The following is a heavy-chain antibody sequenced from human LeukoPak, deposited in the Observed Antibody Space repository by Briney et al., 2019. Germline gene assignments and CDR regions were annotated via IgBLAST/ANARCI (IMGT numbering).Heavy chain of an antibody. J-gene: IGHJ4*02. V-gene: IGHV3-30*04. CDR3: ARYMRYYASGNKAPFDY. CDR1: GFTFSSYA. CDR2: ISYDGSNK. D-gene: IGHD3-10*01. Sequence: AGGSLRLSCAASGFTFSSYAMHWVRQAPGKGLEWVAVISYDGSNKYYADSVKGRFTISRDHSKNTLYLQMNSLRAEDTAVYYCARYMRYYASGNKAPFDYWGQGTLVTVSS.